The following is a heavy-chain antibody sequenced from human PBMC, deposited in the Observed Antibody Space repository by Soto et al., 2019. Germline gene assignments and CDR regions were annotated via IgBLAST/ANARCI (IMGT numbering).Heavy chain of an antibody. CDR1: GFTFSTYG. V-gene: IGHV3-33*01. CDR3: ARGFFAAAYAADFDH. CDR2: VRYDGRAE. Sequence: QVQLVESGGGVVQPGTSLRLSCAASGFTFSTYGMHWVRQAPGKGLEYVAGVRYDGRAEYYVDSVRGRFTISRYNYKNMLSLQVSRLSSEDTAVYYCARGFFAAAYAADFDHWGQGTPVTVSS. D-gene: IGHD3-16*01. J-gene: IGHJ4*02.